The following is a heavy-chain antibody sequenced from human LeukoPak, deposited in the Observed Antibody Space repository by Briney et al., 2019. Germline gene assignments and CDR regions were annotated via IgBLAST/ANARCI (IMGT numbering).Heavy chain of an antibody. CDR2: ISGSGGST. CDR3: AKEGLFSGGSGGAFDI. V-gene: IGHV3-23*01. Sequence: PGGSLRLSCAASGFTFSSYAMSWVRQAPGKGLEWVSAISGSGGSTYYADSVKGRFTISRDNSKNTLYLQMNSLRAEDTAVYYCAKEGLFSGGSGGAFDIWGQGTMVTVPS. D-gene: IGHD2-15*01. CDR1: GFTFSSYA. J-gene: IGHJ3*02.